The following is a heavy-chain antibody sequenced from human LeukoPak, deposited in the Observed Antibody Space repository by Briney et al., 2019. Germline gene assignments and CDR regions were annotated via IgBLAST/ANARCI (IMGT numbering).Heavy chain of an antibody. Sequence: PGGSLRLSCAASGFTFSSYSMNWVRQAPGKGLEWGSYISSSSSSTIYYADSVKGRFTISRDNAKNSLYLQMNSLRAEDTAVYYCARPRTLNYYDSSGYSVSYFDYWGQGTLVTVSS. CDR2: ISSSSSSTI. CDR3: ARPRTLNYYDSSGYSVSYFDY. D-gene: IGHD3-22*01. V-gene: IGHV3-48*01. CDR1: GFTFSSYS. J-gene: IGHJ4*02.